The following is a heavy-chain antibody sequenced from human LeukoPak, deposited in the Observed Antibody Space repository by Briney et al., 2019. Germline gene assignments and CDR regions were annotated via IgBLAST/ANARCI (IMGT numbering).Heavy chain of an antibody. D-gene: IGHD1-14*01. CDR2: ISSNGGRT. CDR3: ARDHLSGAPDYFDS. V-gene: IGHV3-64*04. CDR1: GFTFSSYA. J-gene: IGHJ4*02. Sequence: PGGSLRLSCSASGFTFSSYAMHWVRQAPGKGLEYVSAISSNGGRTYYADSVKGRLTISRDTSKNTLYLKMNSLRVDDTAVYFCARDHLSGAPDYFDSWGQGTLVTVSS.